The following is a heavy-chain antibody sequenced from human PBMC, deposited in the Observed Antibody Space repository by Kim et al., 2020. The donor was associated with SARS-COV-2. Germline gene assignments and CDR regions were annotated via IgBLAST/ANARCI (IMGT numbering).Heavy chain of an antibody. Sequence: YSNPSLKSRVPISVDTSRSQFSLEMSSVTAADTTIYYCARQLGRGWWAFDSWGQGTLVTVFS. CDR3: ARQLGRGWWAFDS. V-gene: IGHV4-39*01. D-gene: IGHD6-19*01. J-gene: IGHJ4*02.